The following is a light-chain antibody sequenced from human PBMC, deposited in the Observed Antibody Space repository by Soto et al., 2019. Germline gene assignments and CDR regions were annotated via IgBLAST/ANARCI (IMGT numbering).Light chain of an antibody. J-gene: IGKJ1*01. CDR1: QSVSSN. Sequence: EIVVKKSADTLSVSPGERATLSCLARQSVSSNLAWYQQKPSQAPRLLIYGASTRATGIPARFSGSGSGTEFTLTVSSLQSEDFAVYYCQQYSHWPRTFGQGTKVDIK. CDR3: QQYSHWPRT. CDR2: GAS. V-gene: IGKV3-15*01.